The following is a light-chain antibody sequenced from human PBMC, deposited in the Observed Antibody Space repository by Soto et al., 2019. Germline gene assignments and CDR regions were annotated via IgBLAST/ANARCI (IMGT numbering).Light chain of an antibody. V-gene: IGKV3-11*01. CDR3: QQRSNWPPT. Sequence: EIVFTQSPATRSLSPGERATLSCRASQSVSSYLALYQQKPGQAPRLLIYDASNRATGIPARFSGSGSGTDFTLTISSLEPEDFAVYYCQQRSNWPPTFGGGTKVDIK. CDR2: DAS. CDR1: QSVSSY. J-gene: IGKJ4*01.